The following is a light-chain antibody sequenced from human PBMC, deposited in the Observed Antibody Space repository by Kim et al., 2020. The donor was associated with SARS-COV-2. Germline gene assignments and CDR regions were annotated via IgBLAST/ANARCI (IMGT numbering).Light chain of an antibody. J-gene: IGKJ2*01. V-gene: IGKV1-5*01. CDR2: AAS. CDR1: QSINNW. Sequence: SASVGYRVTITCRASQSINNWLAWYQQKPGKAPKLLIYAASSLESGVPSRFSGSASGTEFTLTITSLQPDDFATYYCQQYNYYPYTFGQGTKLEI. CDR3: QQYNYYPYT.